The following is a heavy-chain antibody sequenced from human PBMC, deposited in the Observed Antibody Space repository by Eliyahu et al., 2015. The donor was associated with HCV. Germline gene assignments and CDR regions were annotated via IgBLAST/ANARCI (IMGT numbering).Heavy chain of an antibody. D-gene: IGHD3-3*02. CDR1: GFXFSSYA. J-gene: IGHJ6*02. Sequence: EVQLLESGGGLVQPGGSLRLSCEASGFXFSSYAMSWVRQPPGKGLEWVSAITISGDTTYYADSVKGRLTISRDNSKNTVYLQMNILRAEDTAVYYCVRDHISYNYFGLDVWGQGTTVSVSS. V-gene: IGHV3-23*01. CDR2: ITISGDTT. CDR3: VRDHISYNYFGLDV.